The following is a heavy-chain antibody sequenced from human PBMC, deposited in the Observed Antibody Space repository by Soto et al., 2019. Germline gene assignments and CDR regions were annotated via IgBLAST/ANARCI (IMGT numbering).Heavy chain of an antibody. CDR1: GFSFSGHW. CDR2: INTDGGSS. V-gene: IGHV3-74*03. J-gene: IGHJ3*02. D-gene: IGHD2-2*01. CDR3: ARDAGYSSRTSCYRRAFDT. Sequence: EVQLVESGGDLVQPGGSLRLSCAASGFSFSGHWMHWVRLVPGKGLEWVSRINTDGGSSAYADSVKGRFTISRDNAKNTLYLQMNGLRAEDTAVYYCARDAGYSSRTSCYRRAFDTWGQGTTVTVSS.